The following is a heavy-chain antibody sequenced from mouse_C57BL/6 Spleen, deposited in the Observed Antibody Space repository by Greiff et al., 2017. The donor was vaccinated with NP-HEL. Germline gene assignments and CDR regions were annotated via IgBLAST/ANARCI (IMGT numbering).Heavy chain of an antibody. CDR2: ISSGSSTI. CDR1: GFTFSDYG. J-gene: IGHJ2*01. D-gene: IGHD1-1*01. V-gene: IGHV5-17*01. CDR3: ARQDYYGSSLDY. Sequence: EVHLVESGGGLVKPGGSLKLSCAASGFTFSDYGMHWVRQAPEKGLEWVAYISSGSSTIYYADTVKGRFTISRDNAKNTLFLQMTSLRSKDTAMYYCARQDYYGSSLDYWGQGTTLTVSS.